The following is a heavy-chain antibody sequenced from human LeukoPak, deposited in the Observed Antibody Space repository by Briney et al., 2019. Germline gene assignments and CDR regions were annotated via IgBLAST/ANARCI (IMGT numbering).Heavy chain of an antibody. CDR3: ARDGEVGATLGGAFYFWFDP. D-gene: IGHD1-26*01. CDR1: GYTFTRYG. Sequence: ASVKVSCKASGYTFTRYGINWVRQAPGQGLEWMGWISGNNGNTRYAQKFRGRGTMTTDTSTSTAYMELRSLTSDDTAVYYCARDGEVGATLGGAFYFWFDPWGQGTLVTVSS. CDR2: ISGNNGNT. J-gene: IGHJ5*02. V-gene: IGHV1-18*01.